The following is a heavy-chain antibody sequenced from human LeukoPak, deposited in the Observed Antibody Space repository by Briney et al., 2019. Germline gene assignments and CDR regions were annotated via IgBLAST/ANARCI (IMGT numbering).Heavy chain of an antibody. CDR2: ISSSSSTV. CDR3: ARANWNYGYYYYYMDV. Sequence: PGGSLRLSCAASGFTFSSYSMNWVRQAPGKGLEWVSYISSSSSTVYYADSVKGRFTISRDNAKNSLYLQMNSLSAEDTAVYYCARANWNYGYYYYYMDVWGKGTTVTVSS. J-gene: IGHJ6*03. V-gene: IGHV3-48*04. CDR1: GFTFSSYS. D-gene: IGHD1-7*01.